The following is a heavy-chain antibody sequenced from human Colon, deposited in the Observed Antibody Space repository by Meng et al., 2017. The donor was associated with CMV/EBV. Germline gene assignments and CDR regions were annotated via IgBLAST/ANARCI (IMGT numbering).Heavy chain of an antibody. CDR2: ISGSGTYI. CDR3: VKVSLDDAIDV. J-gene: IGHJ3*01. Sequence: GGSLRLSCAASGFGFSTNTMNWVRQAPGKGLEWVASISGSGTYIFYADSVKGRFTVSRDNAENSLFLQMESLTAEDTAVYYCVKVSLDDAIDVWGQGTMVTVSS. D-gene: IGHD1-1*01. CDR1: GFGFSTNT. V-gene: IGHV3-21*01.